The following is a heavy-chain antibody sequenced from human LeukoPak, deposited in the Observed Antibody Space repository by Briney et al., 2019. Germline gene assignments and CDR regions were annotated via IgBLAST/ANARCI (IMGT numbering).Heavy chain of an antibody. CDR1: GGSISSYY. J-gene: IGHJ4*02. CDR2: IYTSGST. V-gene: IGHV4-4*07. CDR3: AREGYYDSSGYYSKSFDY. D-gene: IGHD3-22*01. Sequence: SETLSLTCTVSGGSISSYYWSWIRQPAGKGLEWIGRIYTSGSTNYNPSLKSRVTMSVDTSKNQFSLKLSSVTAADTAVYYCAREGYYDSSGYYSKSFDYWGQGTLVTVSS.